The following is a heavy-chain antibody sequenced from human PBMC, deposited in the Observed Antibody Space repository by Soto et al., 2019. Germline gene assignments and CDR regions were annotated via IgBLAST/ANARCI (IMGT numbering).Heavy chain of an antibody. CDR1: GFTFSSYW. D-gene: IGHD6-13*01. CDR3: ARGPYSSSWYNWFDP. Sequence: GGSLRLSCAASGFTFSSYWMHWVRQAPGKGLVWVSRINSDGSSTSYADSVKGRFTISRDNAKNTLYLQMNSLRAEDTAVYYCARGPYSSSWYNWFDPWGQGTLVTVSS. CDR2: INSDGSST. J-gene: IGHJ5*02. V-gene: IGHV3-74*01.